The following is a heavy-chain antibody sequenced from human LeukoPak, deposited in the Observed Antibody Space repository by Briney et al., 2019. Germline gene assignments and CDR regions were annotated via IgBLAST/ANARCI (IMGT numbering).Heavy chain of an antibody. D-gene: IGHD1-26*01. J-gene: IGHJ4*02. CDR2: ISGSGGST. V-gene: IGHV3-23*01. CDR1: GFTFSSYA. CDR3: AKSQDGGRLFHFDY. Sequence: GGSLRLSCAASGFTFSSYAMSWVRQAPGKGLEWVSVISGSGGSTYSADSVKGRFTISRDNSKNTLYLQMNSLRAEDTAVYFCAKSQDGGRLFHFDYWGQGTRSPSPQ.